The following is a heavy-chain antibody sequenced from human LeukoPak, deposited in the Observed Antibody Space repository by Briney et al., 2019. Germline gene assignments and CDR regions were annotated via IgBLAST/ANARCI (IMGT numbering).Heavy chain of an antibody. J-gene: IGHJ6*03. Sequence: SETLSLTCAVYGGSFSGYYWNLIRQPPGKGLEWIGEINESGGTNYNPSLKSRVTISIDMSETQFSLKLTSVTAADTAVYYCARLTARGGRYYYYHMDVWGKGTTVTIS. CDR1: GGSFSGYY. CDR3: ARLTARGGRYYYYHMDV. V-gene: IGHV4-34*01. CDR2: INESGGT. D-gene: IGHD3-10*01.